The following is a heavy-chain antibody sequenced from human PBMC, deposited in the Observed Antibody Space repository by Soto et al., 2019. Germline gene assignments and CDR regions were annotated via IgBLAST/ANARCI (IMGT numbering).Heavy chain of an antibody. CDR3: AKQRATNWFLLDY. V-gene: IGHV3-30*18. D-gene: IGHD6-25*01. Sequence: QVQLVASGGGVVQPGKSLRLSCAASGFIFTTYGMHWVRQAPGKGLEWVAIMSYDESKKYYADSVKGRFTISRDTSKNTLYLQMNSLRPEDTGVYFCAKQRATNWFLLDYWGKGTLVTVSS. CDR1: GFIFTTYG. CDR2: MSYDESKK. J-gene: IGHJ4*02.